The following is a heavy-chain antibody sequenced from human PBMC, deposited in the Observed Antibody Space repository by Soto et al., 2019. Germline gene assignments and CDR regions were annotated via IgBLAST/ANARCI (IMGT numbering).Heavy chain of an antibody. CDR1: GFTFSSYA. V-gene: IGHV3-23*01. CDR2: ISGSGGST. D-gene: IGHD3-3*01. Sequence: EVQVLESGGGLVQPGGSLRLSCAASGFTFSSYAMSWVRQAPGQGLEWVSTISGSGGSTYYADSVKGRFTISRDNSKNTLYLPMNSLRAEDTAIYYCAKDLSVSILGKDYYGMDVWGQGATCTVSS. CDR3: AKDLSVSILGKDYYGMDV. J-gene: IGHJ6*02.